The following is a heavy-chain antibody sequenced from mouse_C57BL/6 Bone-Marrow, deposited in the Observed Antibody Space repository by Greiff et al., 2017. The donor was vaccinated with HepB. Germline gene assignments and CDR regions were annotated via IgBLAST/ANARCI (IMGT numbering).Heavy chain of an antibody. V-gene: IGHV1-72*01. D-gene: IGHD1-1*01. J-gene: IGHJ2*01. CDR1: GYTFTSYW. CDR2: IDPNSGGT. CDR3: ARGIYDYYGSSYRSY. Sequence: VQLQPGAELVKPGASVKLSCKASGYTFTSYWMHWVKQRPGRGLEWIGRIDPNSGGTKYNEKFKSKATLTVDKPSSTAYRQLSSLTSEDSAVYYCARGIYDYYGSSYRSYWGQGTTLTVSA.